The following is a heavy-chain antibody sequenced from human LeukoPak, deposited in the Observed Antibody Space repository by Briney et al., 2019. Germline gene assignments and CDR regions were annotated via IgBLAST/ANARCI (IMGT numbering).Heavy chain of an antibody. CDR1: GFTFSSYA. Sequence: GGSLRLSCAASGFTFSSYAMSWVRQAPGKGLEWVSAISSSSSYIYYADSVKGRFTISRDNAKNSLYLQMNSPRAEDTAVYYCARDYLTGYYTFDYWGQGTLVTVSS. D-gene: IGHD3-9*01. CDR3: ARDYLTGYYTFDY. CDR2: ISSSSSYI. J-gene: IGHJ4*02. V-gene: IGHV3-21*01.